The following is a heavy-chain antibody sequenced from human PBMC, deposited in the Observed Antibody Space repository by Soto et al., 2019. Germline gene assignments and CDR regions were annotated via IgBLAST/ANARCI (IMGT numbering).Heavy chain of an antibody. CDR3: ASGRVPAAKNRFDP. V-gene: IGHV1-69*04. CDR2: IVPILGVP. CDR1: GGSSSSYL. D-gene: IGHD2-2*01. J-gene: IGHJ5*01. Sequence: QVQLVQSGAEVKKPGSSVRVSCRASGGSSSSYLFSWVRQAPGQGPEWMGGIVPILGVPAYAPKFQDRLTISADESMGTAYMELSNLRSDDTAVYYCASGRVPAAKNRFDPWGQGALVTVSS.